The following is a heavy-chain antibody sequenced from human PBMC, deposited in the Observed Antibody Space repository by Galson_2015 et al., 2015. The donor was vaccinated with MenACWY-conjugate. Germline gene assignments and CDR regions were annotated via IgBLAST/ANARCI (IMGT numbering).Heavy chain of an antibody. Sequence: QSGAEVKKPGESLRISCKGSGYTFSTYWISWVRQMPGKGLEWMGKIDPRDSHTNYSPSFQGHVTISTDKSISIAYLQWRSLKASDTAMYYCARSGSGTWYFDLWGRGTLVTVSS. CDR1: GYTFSTYW. V-gene: IGHV5-10-1*01. D-gene: IGHD1-26*01. J-gene: IGHJ2*01. CDR3: ARSGSGTWYFDL. CDR2: IDPRDSHT.